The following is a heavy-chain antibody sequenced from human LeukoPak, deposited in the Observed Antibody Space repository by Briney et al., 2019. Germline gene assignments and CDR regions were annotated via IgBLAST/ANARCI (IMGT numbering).Heavy chain of an antibody. V-gene: IGHV4-34*01. CDR1: RGAFFGYQ. CDR3: ARVTIAGTTWDYFDY. J-gene: IGHJ4*02. D-gene: IGHD1-7*01. CDR2: SSHSGST. Sequence: PSETLSLTCVVHRGAFFGYQWSWIRQPPGKGLEWIGESSHSGSTNYNPSLKSRVTISVDTSKNQCSLKLNFVTAADTAVYYCARVTIAGTTWDYFDYWGQGSLVTVSS.